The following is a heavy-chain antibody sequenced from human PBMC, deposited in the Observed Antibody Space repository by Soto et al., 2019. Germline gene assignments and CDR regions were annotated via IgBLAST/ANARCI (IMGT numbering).Heavy chain of an antibody. CDR2: ISVGGGSI. CDR3: VRDDQWAFHV. V-gene: IGHV3-48*02. D-gene: IGHD6-19*01. Sequence: EVQLVESGGGLVQPRRSLRISCAASGFTFSRYAMNWVRQAPGKGLEWVSYISVGGGSIFYADSVKGRFTISRDDAQNSVYLQMNTLRDEDTALYYCVRDDQWAFHVWGQGTMVIVSS. CDR1: GFTFSRYA. J-gene: IGHJ3*01.